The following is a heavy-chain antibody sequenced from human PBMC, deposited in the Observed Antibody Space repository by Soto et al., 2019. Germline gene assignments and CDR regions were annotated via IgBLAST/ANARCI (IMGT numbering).Heavy chain of an antibody. D-gene: IGHD1-26*01. CDR1: GASINSHY. CDR3: AREFGTYSGSPFDS. V-gene: IGHV4-59*11. Sequence: QVQLQESGPGLVKPSETLSLTCAVSGASINSHYWHWVRQPPGKGLEWVGSVYPSGTSNYNPSLKSRLTISLDTSKNQFSLTLSSVTAADTAVYYCAREFGTYSGSPFDSWGQGTLVTVSS. J-gene: IGHJ4*02. CDR2: VYPSGTS.